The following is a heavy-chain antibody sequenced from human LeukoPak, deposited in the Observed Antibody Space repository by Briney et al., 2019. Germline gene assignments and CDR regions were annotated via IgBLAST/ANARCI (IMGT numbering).Heavy chain of an antibody. Sequence: GGSLRLSCAASGFTFSSYAMSWVRQAPGKGLEWVSAISVSGGSTYSADSVKGRFTISRNNYKNPLYLQMNSRRAEDTAVYYCAKHCLGGVYYFDYWGQGTLVTVSS. V-gene: IGHV3-23*01. CDR3: AKHCLGGVYYFDY. D-gene: IGHD3-16*01. J-gene: IGHJ4*02. CDR1: GFTFSSYA. CDR2: ISVSGGST.